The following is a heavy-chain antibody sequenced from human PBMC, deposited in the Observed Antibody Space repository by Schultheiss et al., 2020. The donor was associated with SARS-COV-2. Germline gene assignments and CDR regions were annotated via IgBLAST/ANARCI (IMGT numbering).Heavy chain of an antibody. D-gene: IGHD3-10*01. CDR2: IYPGDSDT. V-gene: IGHV5-51*01. J-gene: IGHJ5*02. CDR3: ARHSGHLWFGDRPDDWFDP. CDR1: GYSFTSYW. Sequence: GESLKISCKGSGYSFTSYWIGWVRQMPGKGLEWMGIIYPGDSDTRYNPSFQGQVTISADKSISTAFLQWSNLKASDTAVYYCARHSGHLWFGDRPDDWFDPWGQGTLVTVSS.